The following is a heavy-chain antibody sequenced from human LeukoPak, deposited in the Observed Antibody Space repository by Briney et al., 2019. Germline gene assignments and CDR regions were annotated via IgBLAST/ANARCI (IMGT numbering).Heavy chain of an antibody. CDR3: ARSPTVTSEYYSDY. CDR2: ISAYNGNT. CDR1: GYTFTSYG. J-gene: IGHJ4*02. V-gene: IGHV1-18*01. Sequence: ASVKVSCKASGYTFTSYGISWVRQAPGQGLEWMGWISAYNGNTNYAQKLQGRVTMTTDTSTSTAYMELRSLRSDDTAVYYCARSPTVTSEYYSDYWGQGTLVTVSS. D-gene: IGHD4-17*01.